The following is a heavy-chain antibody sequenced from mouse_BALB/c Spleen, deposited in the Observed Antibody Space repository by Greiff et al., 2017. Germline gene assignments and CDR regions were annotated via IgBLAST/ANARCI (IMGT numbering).Heavy chain of an antibody. D-gene: IGHD2-2*01. CDR1: GFTFSSFG. Sequence: EVQRVESGGGLVQPGGSRKLSCAASGFTFSSFGMHWVRQAPEKGLEWVAYISSGGSTYYPDSVKGRFTISRDNARNILYLQMSSLRSEDTAMYYCARGGGYYYAMDYWGQGTSVTVSS. CDR3: ARGGGYYYAMDY. V-gene: IGHV5-6-5*01. J-gene: IGHJ4*01. CDR2: ISSGGST.